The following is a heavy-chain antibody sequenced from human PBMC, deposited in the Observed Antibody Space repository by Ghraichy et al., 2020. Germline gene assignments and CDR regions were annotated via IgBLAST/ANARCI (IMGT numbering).Heavy chain of an antibody. V-gene: IGHV1-69*13. J-gene: IGHJ4*02. CDR1: GGTFSSYA. CDR2: IIPIFGTA. CDR3: ARVRSFWSGYPDHGYFDY. D-gene: IGHD3-3*01. Sequence: SVKVSCKASGGTFSSYAISWVRQAPGQGLEWMGGIIPIFGTANYAQKFQGRVTITADESTSTAYMELSSLRSEDTAVYYCARVRSFWSGYPDHGYFDYWAREPWSPSPQ.